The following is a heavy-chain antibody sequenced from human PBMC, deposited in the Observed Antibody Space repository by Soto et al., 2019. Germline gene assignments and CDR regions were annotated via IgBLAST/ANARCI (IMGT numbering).Heavy chain of an antibody. D-gene: IGHD2-15*01. CDR1: GFTFSSYA. J-gene: IGHJ4*02. CDR2: ISGSGGST. CDR3: AKGARYCSGGSCPWPFDY. Sequence: GGSLRLSCAASGFTFSSYAMIWVRQAPGKGLEWVSAISGSGGSTYYADSVKGRFTISRDNSKNTLYLQMNSLRAEDTAVYYCAKGARYCSGGSCPWPFDYWGQGTLVTVSS. V-gene: IGHV3-23*01.